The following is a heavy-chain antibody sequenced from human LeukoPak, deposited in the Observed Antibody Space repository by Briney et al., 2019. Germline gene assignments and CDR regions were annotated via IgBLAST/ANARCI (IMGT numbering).Heavy chain of an antibody. CDR1: GYTFTGYY. CDR2: INPNSGGT. Sequence: ASVKVSCKASGYTFTGYYMHWVRQAPGQGLEWMGWINPNSGGTNYAQKFQGRVTMTRDTSISTAYMELSRLRSDDTAVYYCARDLHIGSSGYYAWYYYYGMDVWGRGTTVTVSS. CDR3: ARDLHIGSSGYYAWYYYYGMDV. J-gene: IGHJ6*02. V-gene: IGHV1-2*02. D-gene: IGHD3-22*01.